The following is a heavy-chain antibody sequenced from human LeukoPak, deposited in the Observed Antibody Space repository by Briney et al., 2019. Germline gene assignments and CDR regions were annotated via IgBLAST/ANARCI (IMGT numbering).Heavy chain of an antibody. V-gene: IGHV3-33*01. D-gene: IGHD2-2*01. J-gene: IGHJ4*02. CDR3: ARDFYCSRTSCYAPSFDY. Sequence: GRSLRLSCAASGFTFSSYGMHWVRQAPGKGLEWVALIGYDGTNEYYADSVKGRFTHSRDNSKNTLYLQMKSLRAEDTAVYYCARDFYCSRTSCYAPSFDYWGQGTLVTVSS. CDR2: IGYDGTNE. CDR1: GFTFSSYG.